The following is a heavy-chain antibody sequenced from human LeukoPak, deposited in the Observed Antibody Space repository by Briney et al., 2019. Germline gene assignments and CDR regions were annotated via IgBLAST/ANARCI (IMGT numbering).Heavy chain of an antibody. CDR3: ARHAAWFDP. J-gene: IGHJ5*02. CDR2: IYYSGST. Sequence: PSETLSLTCTVSGGSISSYYWSWIRQPPGKGLEWIGYIYYSGSTNNNPSLKSRVTISVDTSKNQFSLKLSSVTAADTAVYYCARHAAWFDPWGQGTLVTVSS. D-gene: IGHD6-25*01. CDR1: GGSISSYY. V-gene: IGHV4-59*08.